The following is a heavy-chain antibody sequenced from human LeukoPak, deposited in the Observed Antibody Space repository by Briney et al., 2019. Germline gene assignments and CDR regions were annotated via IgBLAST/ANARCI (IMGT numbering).Heavy chain of an antibody. V-gene: IGHV4-4*07. Sequence: PSETLSLTCTVSGGSISNYYWSWIRQPAGKGLEWIGRIYTSGTTIYNSALKSRVTMSVDTSKNQFSLKLSSVTAADTAVHYRARSTIHGWFDPWGQGTLVTVSS. J-gene: IGHJ5*02. CDR2: IYTSGTT. D-gene: IGHD2-2*01. CDR1: GGSISNYY. CDR3: ARSTIHGWFDP.